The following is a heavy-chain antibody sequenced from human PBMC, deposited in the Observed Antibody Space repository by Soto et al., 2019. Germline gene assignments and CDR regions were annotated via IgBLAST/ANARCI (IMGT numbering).Heavy chain of an antibody. CDR3: AKDRGGFLKCVLRNYGMDV. V-gene: IGHV3-23*01. CDR2: ISGSGRNT. Sequence: EEQLLESGGGLVRPGGSLRLSCTASGFAFSTYAMNWVRQAPGKGLEWVSAISGSGRNTSVADSVRGRFTVSRDNSKNTVFLQMNGLTAEDTAVYYCAKDRGGFLKCVLRNYGMDVWGQGTTVTVSA. D-gene: IGHD3-3*01. J-gene: IGHJ6*01. CDR1: GFAFSTYA.